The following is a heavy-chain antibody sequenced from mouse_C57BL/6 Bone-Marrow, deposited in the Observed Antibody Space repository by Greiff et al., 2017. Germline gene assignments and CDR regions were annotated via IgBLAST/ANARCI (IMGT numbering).Heavy chain of an antibody. CDR2: ISDGGSYT. CDR1: GFTFSSYA. D-gene: IGHD2-4*01. Sequence: EVKLVESGGGLVKPGGSLKLSCAASGFTFSSYAMSWVRQTPEKRLEWVATISDGGSYTYYPDNVKGRFPISRDNAKNNLNLQMSQLKSEDTAMYYCARAHYDYDEYYCDYWGQGTTLTVSS. CDR3: ARAHYDYDEYYCDY. J-gene: IGHJ2*01. V-gene: IGHV5-4*03.